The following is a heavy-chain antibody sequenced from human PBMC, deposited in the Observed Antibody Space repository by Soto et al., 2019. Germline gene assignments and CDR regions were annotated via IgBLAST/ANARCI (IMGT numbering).Heavy chain of an antibody. J-gene: IGHJ3*02. CDR1: GFTFSNYA. CDR2: ISGSGSST. V-gene: IGHV3-23*01. Sequence: SLRLSCAASGFTFSNYAMSWVRQAPGKGLEWVSAISGSGSSTYYANSVKGRFTISRDNSKNTLYLQMNSLRAEDTALYYCAKDPFTAFDIWGQGTMVTVSS. CDR3: AKDPFTAFDI.